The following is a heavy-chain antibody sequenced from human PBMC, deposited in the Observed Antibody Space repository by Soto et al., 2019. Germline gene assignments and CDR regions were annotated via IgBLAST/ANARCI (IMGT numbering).Heavy chain of an antibody. CDR1: GDSLSSGGHY. CDR3: ARVDHRGYFAILTDY. CDR2: IYDSVNT. Sequence: SETLSLTCTVSGDSLSSGGHYWSWIRQHPGKGLEWIGYIYDSVNTYYSPSLRSRVTISADMSKNQFSLNLRSVTAADTAVYYCARVDHRGYFAILTDYWGHGTLVTVSS. V-gene: IGHV4-31*03. D-gene: IGHD3-9*01. J-gene: IGHJ4*01.